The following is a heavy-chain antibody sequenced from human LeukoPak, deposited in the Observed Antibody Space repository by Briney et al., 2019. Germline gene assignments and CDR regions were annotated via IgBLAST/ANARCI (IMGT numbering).Heavy chain of an antibody. D-gene: IGHD6-13*01. Sequence: GGSLRLSCAASGFTFDDYAMHWVRQAPGKGLEWVSGISWNSGSIGYADSVKGRFTISRDNAKNSLYLQMNSLRAEDTAVYYCAREGAAVTFDYWGQGTLVTVSS. CDR1: GFTFDDYA. J-gene: IGHJ4*02. V-gene: IGHV3-9*01. CDR3: AREGAAVTFDY. CDR2: ISWNSGSI.